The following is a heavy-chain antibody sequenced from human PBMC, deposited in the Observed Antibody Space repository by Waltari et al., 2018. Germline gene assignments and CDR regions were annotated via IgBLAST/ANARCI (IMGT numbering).Heavy chain of an antibody. V-gene: IGHV1-3*01. CDR3: ARAPGGYSSGWYDY. Sequence: QVQLVQSGAEVKKPGASVKVYCKASGYTFTSYAMHWMRQAPGQRLEWMGWINAGNGNTKYSQKFQGRVTITRDTSASTAYMELSSLRSEDTAVYYCARAPGGYSSGWYDYWGQGTLVTVSS. CDR2: INAGNGNT. CDR1: GYTFTSYA. D-gene: IGHD6-19*01. J-gene: IGHJ4*02.